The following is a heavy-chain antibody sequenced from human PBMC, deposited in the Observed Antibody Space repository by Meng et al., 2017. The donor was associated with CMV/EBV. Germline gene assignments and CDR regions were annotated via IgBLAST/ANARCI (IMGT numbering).Heavy chain of an antibody. J-gene: IGHJ6*02. D-gene: IGHD6-6*01. CDR2: ISSSSYI. CDR3: ARGAAQLDYYYYYGMDV. Sequence: GESLKISCAASGFTFSDYYMNWVRQAPGKGLEWVSSISSSSYIYYADSVKGRFTISRDNAKNSLYLQMNSLRAEDTAVYYCARGAAQLDYYYYYGMDVWGQGTTVTVSS. CDR1: GFTFSDYY. V-gene: IGHV3-69-1*01.